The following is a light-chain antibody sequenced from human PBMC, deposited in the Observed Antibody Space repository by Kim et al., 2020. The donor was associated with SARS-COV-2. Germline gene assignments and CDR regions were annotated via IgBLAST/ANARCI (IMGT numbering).Light chain of an antibody. Sequence: QSALTQPASVSGSPGQSITISCTGTSSDVGNYKFVSWYQQHPGKAPKLMIYEGRKRPSGISNRFSGSKSGNTASLTISGLQAEDEADYYCCSYAGSSTPWVFGGGTQLTVL. CDR1: SSDVGNYKF. CDR3: CSYAGSSTPWV. V-gene: IGLV2-23*01. CDR2: EGR. J-gene: IGLJ3*02.